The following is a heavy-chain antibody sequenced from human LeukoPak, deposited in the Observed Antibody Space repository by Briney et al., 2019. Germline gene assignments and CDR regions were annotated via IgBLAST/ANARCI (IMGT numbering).Heavy chain of an antibody. J-gene: IGHJ4*02. CDR3: ASFSGPLRRYFDWLPSDPFDY. Sequence: GESLKISCKGSGYSFTSYWIGWVRQMPGKGLEWMGIIYPGDSDTRYSPSFQGQVTISADKSISTAYLQWSSLKASDTAMYYCASFSGPLRRYFDWLPSDPFDYWGQGTLVTVSS. CDR1: GYSFTSYW. D-gene: IGHD3-9*01. V-gene: IGHV5-51*01. CDR2: IYPGDSDT.